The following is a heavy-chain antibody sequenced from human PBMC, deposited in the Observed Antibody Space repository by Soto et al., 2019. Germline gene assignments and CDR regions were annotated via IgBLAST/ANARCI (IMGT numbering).Heavy chain of an antibody. Sequence: GGSLRLSCAASGFTVSSNYMSWVRQAPGKGLEWVSVIYSGGSTYYADSVKGRFTISRDNSKNTLYLQMNRLSAEATAVYYCARCRLAVDGDDAFESWGQGTMVTVSS. J-gene: IGHJ3*02. CDR1: GFTVSSNY. CDR2: IYSGGST. CDR3: ARCRLAVDGDDAFES. V-gene: IGHV3-53*01. D-gene: IGHD6-19*01.